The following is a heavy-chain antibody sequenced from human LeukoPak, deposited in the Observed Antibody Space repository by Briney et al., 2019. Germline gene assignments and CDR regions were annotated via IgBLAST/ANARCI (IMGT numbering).Heavy chain of an antibody. J-gene: IGHJ3*02. CDR1: GLTFSNAW. Sequence: GGSLRLSCVASGLTFSNAWMSWVRQAPGKGLEWVGRTKSKTDGETTDYAAPVKGRFTISRDDSKNTLYLQMNRLNIGDTAVYYCITDPGAWAPIWGQGTMVTVSS. CDR3: ITDPGAWAPI. D-gene: IGHD1-26*01. CDR2: TKSKTDGETT. V-gene: IGHV3-15*01.